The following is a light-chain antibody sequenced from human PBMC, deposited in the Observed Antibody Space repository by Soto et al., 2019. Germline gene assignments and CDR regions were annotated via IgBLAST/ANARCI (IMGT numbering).Light chain of an antibody. CDR1: SSDVGGYNY. CDR3: SSYTSSSTLYV. V-gene: IGLV2-14*01. CDR2: DVS. J-gene: IGLJ1*01. Sequence: QSVLTQPASVSGSPGQSITISCTGTSSDVGGYNYVSWYQQHPGKAPKLMIYDVSNRPSGVSNRFSGSKSDNTASLPISGLQAEDEADYYCSSYTSSSTLYVFGTGTKLTVL.